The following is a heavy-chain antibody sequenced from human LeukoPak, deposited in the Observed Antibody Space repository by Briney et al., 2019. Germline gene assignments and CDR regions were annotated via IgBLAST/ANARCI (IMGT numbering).Heavy chain of an antibody. CDR1: GGSISSHY. CDR2: IYYSGST. Sequence: SETLSLTCTVSGGSISSHYWSWIRQPPGKGLEWIGYIYYSGSTNYNPSLKSRVTISVDTSKNQFSLKLSSVTAVDTAVYYCARDRQGRSGYYYNYFDYWGQGTLVTVSS. CDR3: ARDRQGRSGYYYNYFDY. V-gene: IGHV4-59*11. J-gene: IGHJ4*02. D-gene: IGHD3-22*01.